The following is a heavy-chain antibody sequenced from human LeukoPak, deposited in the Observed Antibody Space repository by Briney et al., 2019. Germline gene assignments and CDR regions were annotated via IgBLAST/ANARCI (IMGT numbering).Heavy chain of an antibody. V-gene: IGHV4-34*01. J-gene: IGHJ5*02. CDR2: INHSGST. CDR3: ARRRVGSGSLYRWFDP. Sequence: SETLSLTCAVYGGSFSGYYWSWFRQPPGEGLEWIGEINHSGSTNYNLSLKSRVTISLDTSKNQFSLKLNSVTAADTAVYYCARRRVGSGSLYRWFDPWGQGTLVTVSS. CDR1: GGSFSGYY. D-gene: IGHD3-10*01.